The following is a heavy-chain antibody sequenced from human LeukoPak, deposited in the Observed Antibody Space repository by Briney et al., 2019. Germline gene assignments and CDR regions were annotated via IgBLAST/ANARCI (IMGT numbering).Heavy chain of an antibody. CDR1: GGSISSYY. D-gene: IGHD3-3*01. Sequence: SETLSLTCTVSGGSISSYYWSWIRQPPGKGLEWIGYIYYSGSTNYNPSLKSRVTISVDTSKNQFSLKLSSVTAADTAVYYCARAGYDFWSGYYTYYFDYWGQGTLVTVSS. V-gene: IGHV4-59*01. CDR2: IYYSGST. CDR3: ARAGYDFWSGYYTYYFDY. J-gene: IGHJ4*02.